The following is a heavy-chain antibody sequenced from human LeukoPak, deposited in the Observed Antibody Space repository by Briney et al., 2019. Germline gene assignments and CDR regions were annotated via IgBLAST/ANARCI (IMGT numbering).Heavy chain of an antibody. CDR1: GFSFSNAW. V-gene: IGHV3-15*01. CDR2: IKSKTDGGTT. D-gene: IGHD1-26*01. CDR3: YRDIVGGTRGGY. Sequence: GGSLRLSCAASGFSFSNAWMSWVRQAPGKGLEWVCRIKSKTDGGTTDYAAPVKGRFTISRDDSKNTLYLQMNSLKTEDTAVYYCYRDIVGGTRGGYWGQGTLVTVSS. J-gene: IGHJ4*02.